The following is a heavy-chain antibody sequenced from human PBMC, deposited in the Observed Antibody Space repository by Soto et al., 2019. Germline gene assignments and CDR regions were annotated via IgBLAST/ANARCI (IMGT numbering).Heavy chain of an antibody. Sequence: PSETLSLTCTVSGGPISSDDYYWSWIRQPPGKGLEWIGYIYYSGRTDYNPSLKSRVIISIDTSKNQFSLNLNSVSAADTAVYYCAKGTANWNFGYFDYWGQGTLVTVSS. J-gene: IGHJ4*02. V-gene: IGHV4-30-4*01. D-gene: IGHD1-7*01. CDR2: IYYSGRT. CDR3: AKGTANWNFGYFDY. CDR1: GGPISSDDYY.